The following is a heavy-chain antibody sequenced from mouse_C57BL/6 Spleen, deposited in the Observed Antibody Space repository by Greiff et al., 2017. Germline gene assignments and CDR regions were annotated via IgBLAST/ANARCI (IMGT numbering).Heavy chain of an antibody. V-gene: IGHV5-4*01. D-gene: IGHD2-4*01. J-gene: IGHJ2*01. CDR3: ARDGDYDRGDYFDY. CDR2: ISDGGSYT. Sequence: EVQLVESGGGLVKPGGSLKLSCAASGFTFSSYAMSWVRQTPEKRLGWVATISDGGSYTYYPDNVKGRFTISRDNAKNNLYLQMSHLKSEDTAMYYCARDGDYDRGDYFDYWGQGTTLTVSS. CDR1: GFTFSSYA.